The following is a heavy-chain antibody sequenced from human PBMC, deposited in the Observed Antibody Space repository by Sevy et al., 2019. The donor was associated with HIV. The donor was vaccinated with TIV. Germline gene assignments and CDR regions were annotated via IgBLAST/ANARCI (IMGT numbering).Heavy chain of an antibody. J-gene: IGHJ4*02. CDR1: GFTFSSYS. CDR2: ISSSSSYI. CDR3: ARRGATMVRGVIMYY. Sequence: GGSLRLSCAASGFTFSSYSMNWVRQAPGKGLEWVSSISSSSSYIYYADSLKGRFTISRDNAKNSLYLQMNSLRAEDTAVYYCARRGATMVRGVIMYYRGQGTLVTVSS. D-gene: IGHD3-10*01. V-gene: IGHV3-21*01.